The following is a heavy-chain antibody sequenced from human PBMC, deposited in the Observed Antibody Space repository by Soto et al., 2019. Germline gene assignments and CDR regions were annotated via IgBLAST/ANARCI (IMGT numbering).Heavy chain of an antibody. D-gene: IGHD6-19*01. CDR1: GCPFSTYG. CDR3: ARDSWYRRGSLTLAC. V-gene: IGHV3-48*01. Sequence: EVHLVESGGGLVHSGGSLRLSCAASGCPFSTYGINCVRQAPGKGLEWVSYISSSSNTILYADSVKGRFTISRDNAKNLRYLQMNILIVEDTAVYYCARDSWYRRGSLTLACWCQGTLVTVS. CDR2: ISSSSNTI. J-gene: IGHJ4*02.